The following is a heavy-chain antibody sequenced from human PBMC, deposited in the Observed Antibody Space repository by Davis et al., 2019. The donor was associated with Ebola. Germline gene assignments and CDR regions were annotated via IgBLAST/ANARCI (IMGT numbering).Heavy chain of an antibody. CDR2: IYYSGST. CDR1: GGSVNSGSYY. J-gene: IGHJ4*02. V-gene: IGHV4-61*01. Sequence: SETLSLTCTVSGGSVNSGSYYWTWMRQPPGKGLEWIGNIYYSGSTEYSPSLESRVSMSVDTSKNQFSLRLTSVTAADTAVYYCAREGPGYWGQGTLVTVSS. D-gene: IGHD3-10*01. CDR3: AREGPGY.